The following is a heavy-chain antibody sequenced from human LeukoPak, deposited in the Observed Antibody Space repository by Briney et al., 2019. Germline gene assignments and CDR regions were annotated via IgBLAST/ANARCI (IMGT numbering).Heavy chain of an antibody. Sequence: GGSLRLSCAASGFTFSSYSMNWVRQAPGNGLEWVSYISSSSSTIYYADSVKGRFTISRDNAKNSLYLQMNSLRAEDTAVYYCARGLRWDEDGLVNWGQGTLVTVSS. J-gene: IGHJ4*02. D-gene: IGHD4-23*01. CDR1: GFTFSSYS. CDR3: ARGLRWDEDGLVN. V-gene: IGHV3-48*04. CDR2: ISSSSSTI.